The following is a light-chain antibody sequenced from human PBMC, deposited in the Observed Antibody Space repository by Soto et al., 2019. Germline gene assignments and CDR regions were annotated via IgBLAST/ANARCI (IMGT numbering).Light chain of an antibody. CDR1: QSVSSY. V-gene: IGKV3-11*01. CDR3: QQRSDWPLT. CDR2: DAS. Sequence: EIVLTQSPATLSLSPGERATLSCRASQSVSSYLAWYQQKPGQAPRLLFYDASNRATGIPARFSGSGSGTDFTLTVSSLEPEDFAVYYCQQRSDWPLTFGGGTKVDIK. J-gene: IGKJ4*01.